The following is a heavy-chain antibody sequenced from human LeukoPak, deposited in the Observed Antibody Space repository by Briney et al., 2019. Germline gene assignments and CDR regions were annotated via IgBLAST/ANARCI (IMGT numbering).Heavy chain of an antibody. CDR2: ISYDGSNK. Sequence: PGGSLRLSCAASGFRFSNYAIHWVRQAPGKGLEWVAVISYDGSNKYYADSVKGRFTISRDNSKNTLYLQMNSLRAEDTAVYYCAKSAYYDFWSGYPIWGQGTLVTVSS. J-gene: IGHJ4*02. CDR3: AKSAYYDFWSGYPI. V-gene: IGHV3-30*18. CDR1: GFRFSNYA. D-gene: IGHD3-3*01.